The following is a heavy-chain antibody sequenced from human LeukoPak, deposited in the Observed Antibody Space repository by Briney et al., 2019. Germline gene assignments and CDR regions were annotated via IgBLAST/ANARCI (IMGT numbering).Heavy chain of an antibody. D-gene: IGHD2-21*01. CDR1: GFTFDDYG. J-gene: IGHJ3*02. CDR3: ARATYCGGDCYPPGGDAFDI. V-gene: IGHV3-20*04. Sequence: PGGSLRLSCAASGFTFDDYGMSWVRQAPGKGLEWVSGINWNGGSTGYADSVKGRFTISRGNAKNSLYLQMNSLRAEDTALYYCARATYCGGDCYPPGGDAFDIWGQGTMVTVSS. CDR2: INWNGGST.